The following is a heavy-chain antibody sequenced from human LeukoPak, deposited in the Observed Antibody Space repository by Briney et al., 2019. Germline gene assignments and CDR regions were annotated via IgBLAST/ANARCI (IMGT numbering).Heavy chain of an antibody. CDR1: GFTFSSYG. D-gene: IGHD4-17*01. Sequence: QPGRSLRLSCAASGFTFSSYGMHWVRQAPGKGLEWVAVIWYDGSNKYYADSVKGRFTISRDNSKNTLYLQMDSLRAEDTALYYCARGLTTSDYWGQGTLVTVSS. V-gene: IGHV3-33*01. J-gene: IGHJ4*02. CDR3: ARGLTTSDY. CDR2: IWYDGSNK.